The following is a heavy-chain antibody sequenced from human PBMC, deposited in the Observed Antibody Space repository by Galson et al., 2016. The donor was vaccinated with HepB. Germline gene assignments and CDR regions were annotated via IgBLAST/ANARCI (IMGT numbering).Heavy chain of an antibody. CDR3: VREDRGDT. CDR1: GFSFSAYW. Sequence: SLRLSCAASGFSFSAYWMSWVRQAPGKGLEWVASIKQDGSEKYYVDSAKGRFIISRDNARTSLYLQMNSLRAEDTAVYYCVREDRGDTWGQGTLVTVSS. J-gene: IGHJ5*02. D-gene: IGHD3-16*01. V-gene: IGHV3-7*01. CDR2: IKQDGSEK.